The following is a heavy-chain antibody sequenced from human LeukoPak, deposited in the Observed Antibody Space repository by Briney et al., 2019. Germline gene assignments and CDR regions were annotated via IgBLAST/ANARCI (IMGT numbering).Heavy chain of an antibody. CDR3: ARSEDPLAPYLN. V-gene: IGHV1-69*06. Sequence: ASVKVSCKASGGTFSSYAISWVRQAPGQGLEWMGGIIPIFGTANYAQKFQGRVTITADKSTSTAYMELSSLRSEDTAVYYCARSEDPLAPYLNWGQETLVTVSS. J-gene: IGHJ4*02. CDR1: GGTFSSYA. CDR2: IIPIFGTA. D-gene: IGHD2/OR15-2a*01.